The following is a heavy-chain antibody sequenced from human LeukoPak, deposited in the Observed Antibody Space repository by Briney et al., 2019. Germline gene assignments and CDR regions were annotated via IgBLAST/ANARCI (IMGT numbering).Heavy chain of an antibody. CDR2: IYYSGST. D-gene: IGHD6-13*01. CDR3: ARAPVYSSSWYSHDY. J-gene: IGHJ4*02. Sequence: SETLSLTCTVSGGSISSYYWSWIRQPPGKGLEWIGYIYYSGSTNYNPSLKSRVTISVDTSKNQLSLKLSSVTAADTAVYYCARAPVYSSSWYSHDYWGQGTLVTVSS. CDR1: GGSISSYY. V-gene: IGHV4-59*01.